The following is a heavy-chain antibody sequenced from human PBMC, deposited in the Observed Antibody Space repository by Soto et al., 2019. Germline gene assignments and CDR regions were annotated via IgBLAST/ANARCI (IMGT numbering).Heavy chain of an antibody. CDR1: GFTFSSYS. V-gene: IGHV3-48*02. D-gene: IGHD3-16*01. Sequence: EVQLVESGGGLVQPGGSLRLSCAASGFTFSSYSMNWVRQAPGKGLEWVSYISSSSSTIYYADSVKGRFTISRDNAKNSLYLQMNSLGDEDTAVYYCARDSPLGWGRAYFDYWGQGTLVTVSS. CDR3: ARDSPLGWGRAYFDY. CDR2: ISSSSSTI. J-gene: IGHJ4*02.